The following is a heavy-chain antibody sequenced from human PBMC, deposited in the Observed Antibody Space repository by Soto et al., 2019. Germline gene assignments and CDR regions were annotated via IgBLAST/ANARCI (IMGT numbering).Heavy chain of an antibody. V-gene: IGHV4-4*02. CDR1: GGSISSRNW. J-gene: IGHJ4*02. Sequence: PSETRSLTCVVSGGSISSRNWWSWVRQPPGKGLEWIGEIYHSGSTNYNPSLKSRVTISVDKSKNQFSLKLSSVTAADTAVYYCARIAAVGTNFDYWGQGTLVTVSS. CDR3: ARIAAVGTNFDY. D-gene: IGHD6-13*01. CDR2: IYHSGST.